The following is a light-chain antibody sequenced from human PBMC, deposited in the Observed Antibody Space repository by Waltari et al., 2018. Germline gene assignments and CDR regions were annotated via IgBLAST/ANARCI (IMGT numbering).Light chain of an antibody. J-gene: IGKJ1*01. V-gene: IGKV1-39*01. CDR1: QTIGSY. CDR2: AAS. CDR3: QQSYLTWT. Sequence: IQMTQSPSVLSASAGDRIIITCRASQTIGSYLNWYQHKPWKAPKLLIYAASRLQTGVPSRFTGSGSGTDFTLTITSLQPEDFATYYCQQSYLTWTFGQGTKVDVK.